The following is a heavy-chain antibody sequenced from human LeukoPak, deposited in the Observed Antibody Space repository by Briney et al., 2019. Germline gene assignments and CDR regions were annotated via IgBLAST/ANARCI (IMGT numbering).Heavy chain of an antibody. CDR3: ARHSRDCTNGVCYPRYFDY. V-gene: IGHV5-51*01. J-gene: IGHJ4*02. CDR1: GYDFTYYW. CDR2: IYPGDSNI. D-gene: IGHD2-8*01. Sequence: GESLKISCEASGYDFTYYWIGWVRQKSGKGLEWMGIIYPGDSNILYSSSFQGRMTISADKSISTAYLQWSSLKASDTAMYYCARHSRDCTNGVCYPRYFDYWGQGTLVTVSS.